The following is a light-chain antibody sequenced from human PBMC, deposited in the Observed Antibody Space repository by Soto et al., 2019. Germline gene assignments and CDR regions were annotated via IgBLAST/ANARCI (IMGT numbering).Light chain of an antibody. CDR3: QQYNNWPPWT. CDR2: GAS. Sequence: EIVMTQSPTTLSVSPGDRATLACRASQSVSSNLAWYQQKPGQAPRLLIYGASTRAIGIPARFSGSGSGTEFTLTISSLQSEDVAVYYCQQYNNWPPWTFGQGTKVEIK. CDR1: QSVSSN. V-gene: IGKV3-15*01. J-gene: IGKJ1*01.